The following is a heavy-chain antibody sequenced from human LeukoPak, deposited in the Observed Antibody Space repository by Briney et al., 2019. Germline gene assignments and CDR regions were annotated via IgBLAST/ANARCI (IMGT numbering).Heavy chain of an antibody. CDR1: GFTVSSNY. D-gene: IGHD1-26*01. CDR2: IKEDGSEK. J-gene: IGHJ4*02. V-gene: IGHV3-7*01. CDR3: ARDEIGGSLKY. Sequence: PGGSLRLSCAASGFTVSSNYMSWVRQAPGKGLEWVANIKEDGSEKKYVESVQGRFTISRDNAKNSLYLQMNSLRAEDTAVYYCARDEIGGSLKYWGQGTLVTVSS.